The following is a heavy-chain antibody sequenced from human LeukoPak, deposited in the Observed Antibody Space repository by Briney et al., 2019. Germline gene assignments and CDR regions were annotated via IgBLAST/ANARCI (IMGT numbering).Heavy chain of an antibody. CDR3: ARIDDCIDY. J-gene: IGHJ4*02. CDR2: IYYSGST. Sequence: SETLSLTCTVSGGSISSYYWSWIRQPPGKGLEWIGYIYYSGSTNYNPSLKSRVTISVDRSKNQFSLKLSSVTAADTAVYYCARIDDCIDYWGQGTLVTVPS. D-gene: IGHD2-21*02. V-gene: IGHV4-59*12. CDR1: GGSISSYY.